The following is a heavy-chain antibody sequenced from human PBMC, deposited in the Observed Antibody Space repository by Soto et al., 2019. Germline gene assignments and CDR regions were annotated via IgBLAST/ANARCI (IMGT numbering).Heavy chain of an antibody. Sequence: QLQLQESGPGLLKPSETLSLTCTVSGGSISSGNYYWCWIRQPPGKGLEWIGSIYYTGSPYYNPSLKSRVTISVDTSKNQFSLKLSSVTAADTAVYYCARPTTYYYGSGSFAFDIWGQGTMVTVSS. CDR2: IYYTGSP. J-gene: IGHJ3*02. V-gene: IGHV4-39*01. CDR1: GGSISSGNYY. D-gene: IGHD3-10*01. CDR3: ARPTTYYYGSGSFAFDI.